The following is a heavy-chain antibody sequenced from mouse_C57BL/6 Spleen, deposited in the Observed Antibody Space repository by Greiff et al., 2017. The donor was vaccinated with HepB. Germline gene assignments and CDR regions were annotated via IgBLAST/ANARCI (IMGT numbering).Heavy chain of an antibody. D-gene: IGHD2-4*01. CDR2: IDPSDSET. V-gene: IGHV1-52*01. J-gene: IGHJ2*01. Sequence: QVQLQQPGAELVRPRSSVKLSCKASGYTFTSYWMHWVKQRPIQGLEWIGNIDPSDSETHYNQKFKDKATLTVDKSSSTAYMQLSSLTSEDSAVYYCARGGIYYDYAFDYWGQGTTLTVSS. CDR1: GYTFTSYW. CDR3: ARGGIYYDYAFDY.